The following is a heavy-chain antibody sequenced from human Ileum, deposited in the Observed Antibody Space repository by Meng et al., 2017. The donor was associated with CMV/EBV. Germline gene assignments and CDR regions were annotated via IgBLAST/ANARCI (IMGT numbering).Heavy chain of an antibody. CDR1: GDPISCGSRS. Sequence: QVQLQERGPGLGKPETNLLLTCTGSGDPISCGSRSWAGFRKPPGKRLEWIGRLYFSGIADYNPSLKSRVTISLHATQKQFSLRLTSVTAEDSAVYFCARDLTNKWFYYWGQGTLVTVSS. CDR2: LYFSGIA. D-gene: IGHD1-26*01. J-gene: IGHJ4*02. CDR3: ARDLTNKWFYY. V-gene: IGHV4-39*07.